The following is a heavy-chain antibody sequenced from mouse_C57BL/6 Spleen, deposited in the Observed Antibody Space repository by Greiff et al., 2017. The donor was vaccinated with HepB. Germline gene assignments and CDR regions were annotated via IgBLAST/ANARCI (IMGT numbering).Heavy chain of an antibody. V-gene: IGHV1-69*01. J-gene: IGHJ3*01. Sequence: QVQLQQSGAELVMPGASVKLSCKASGYTFTSYWMHWVKQRPGQGLEWIGEIDPSDSYTNYNQKFKGKSTLTVDKSSSTAYMQLSSLTSEDSAVYYCATAYDYFAWFAYWGQGTLVTVSA. CDR3: ATAYDYFAWFAY. CDR1: GYTFTSYW. CDR2: IDPSDSYT. D-gene: IGHD2-4*01.